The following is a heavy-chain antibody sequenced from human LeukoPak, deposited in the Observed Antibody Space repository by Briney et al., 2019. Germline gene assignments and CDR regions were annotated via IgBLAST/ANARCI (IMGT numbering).Heavy chain of an antibody. D-gene: IGHD2-2*01. CDR1: GGSISSYY. Sequence: SETLSLTCTVSGGSISSYYWSWVRQPPGKGLEWIGYIYYSGSTNYNPSLKSRVTISVATSKNQFSLKLRSVTAADTAEYYCARLWCSSTSCYPEYFQHWGQGTLVTVSS. CDR3: ARLWCSSTSCYPEYFQH. CDR2: IYYSGST. J-gene: IGHJ1*01. V-gene: IGHV4-59*08.